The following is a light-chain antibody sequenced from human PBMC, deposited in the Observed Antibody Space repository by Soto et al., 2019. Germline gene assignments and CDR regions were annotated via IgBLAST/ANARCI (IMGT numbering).Light chain of an antibody. Sequence: QSVLTQPPSVSRAPGQRVTISCTGSSSNIGAPYDVHWYQHLPGTAPKLLIYGNTNRPSGVPDRFSGSKSGTSASLAITGLQAEDEADYYCQSFDRSVSGWVFGGGTKLTVL. J-gene: IGLJ3*02. CDR3: QSFDRSVSGWV. V-gene: IGLV1-40*01. CDR1: SSNIGAPYD. CDR2: GNT.